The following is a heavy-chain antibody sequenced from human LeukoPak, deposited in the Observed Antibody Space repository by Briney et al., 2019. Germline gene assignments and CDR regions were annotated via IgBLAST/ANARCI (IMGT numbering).Heavy chain of an antibody. D-gene: IGHD6-13*01. V-gene: IGHV1-24*01. Sequence: GASVKVSCKVSGYTLTELSMHWVRQAPGKGLEWMGGFDPEDGETIYAQKFQGRVTMTEDTSTDTAYMELSSLRSEDTAVYYCATDTLWGYSSSYNLNAFDIWGQGTMVTVSS. CDR1: GYTLTELS. J-gene: IGHJ3*02. CDR2: FDPEDGET. CDR3: ATDTLWGYSSSYNLNAFDI.